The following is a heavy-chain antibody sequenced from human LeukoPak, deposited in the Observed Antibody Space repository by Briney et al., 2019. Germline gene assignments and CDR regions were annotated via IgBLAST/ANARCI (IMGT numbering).Heavy chain of an antibody. Sequence: GASVKVSCKASGYTFTGYYMHWVRQAPGQGLEWMGWINPNSGGTNYAQKFQGRVTMTRDTSISTAYMELSRLGSDDTAVYYCARNAQIRSGRYYYYYMDVWGKGTTVTVSS. CDR3: ARNAQIRSGRYYYYYMDV. CDR1: GYTFTGYY. J-gene: IGHJ6*03. V-gene: IGHV1-2*02. CDR2: INPNSGGT. D-gene: IGHD2-2*01.